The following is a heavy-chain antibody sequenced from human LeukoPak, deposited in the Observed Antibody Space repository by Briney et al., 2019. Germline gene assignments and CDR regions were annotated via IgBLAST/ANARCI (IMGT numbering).Heavy chain of an antibody. J-gene: IGHJ4*02. CDR2: IFYTGLT. Sequence: PSETLSLTCTVSGDSITSNNYYWGWIRQPPGKGLEWIGSIFYTGLTYYNPSLKSRVTISVDTSKNQFSLQLSSVTAADTAVYYCARLIRYCTTTTCYTDRVDSWGQGTLATVSS. D-gene: IGHD2-2*02. V-gene: IGHV4-39*01. CDR3: ARLIRYCTTTTCYTDRVDS. CDR1: GDSITSNNYY.